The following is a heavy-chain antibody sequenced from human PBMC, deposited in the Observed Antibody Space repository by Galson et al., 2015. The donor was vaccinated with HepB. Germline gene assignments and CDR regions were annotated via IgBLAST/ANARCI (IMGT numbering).Heavy chain of an antibody. CDR2: IWHDGSNK. D-gene: IGHD3-10*01. J-gene: IGHJ6*02. CDR3: ARDHTGYYGMDV. CDR1: GFTFSSYG. Sequence: SLRLSCAASGFTFSSYGMHWVRQAPGKGLEWVAVIWHDGSNKYYADSVKGRFTISRDNSKNTLYLQMNSLRAEDTAVYYCARDHTGYYGMDVWGQGTTVTVSS. V-gene: IGHV3-33*01.